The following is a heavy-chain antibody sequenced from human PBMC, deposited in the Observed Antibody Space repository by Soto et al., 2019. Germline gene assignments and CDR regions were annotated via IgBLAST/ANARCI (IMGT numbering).Heavy chain of an antibody. J-gene: IGHJ4*02. Sequence: SETLSLTCTVSGGSISSYYWSWIRQPPGKGLEWIGYIYYSGSTNYNPSLKSRVTISVDTSKNQFSLKLSSVTAADTAVYYCARGLPVAATHYYFDYWGQGTLVTVSS. V-gene: IGHV4-59*01. CDR3: ARGLPVAATHYYFDY. CDR1: GGSISSYY. CDR2: IYYSGST. D-gene: IGHD2-15*01.